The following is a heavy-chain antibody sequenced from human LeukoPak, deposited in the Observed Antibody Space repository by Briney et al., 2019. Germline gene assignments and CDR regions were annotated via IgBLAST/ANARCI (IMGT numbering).Heavy chain of an antibody. V-gene: IGHV3-48*01. CDR3: ARDRTTVTTWPYYFDY. CDR2: ISSSSSTI. J-gene: IGHJ4*02. CDR1: GFTFDDYA. D-gene: IGHD4-17*01. Sequence: GGSLRLSCAASGFTFDDYAMHWVRQAPGKGLEWVSYISSSSSTIYYADSVKGRFTISRDNAKNSLYLQMNSLRAEDTAVYYCARDRTTVTTWPYYFDYWGQGTLVTVSS.